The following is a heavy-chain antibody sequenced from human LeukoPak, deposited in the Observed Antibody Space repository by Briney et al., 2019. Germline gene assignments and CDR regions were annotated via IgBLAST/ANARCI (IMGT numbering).Heavy chain of an antibody. D-gene: IGHD1-26*01. J-gene: IGHJ5*02. CDR3: ARDRIVGATRVSSWFDP. Sequence: SQTLSLTCAISGDRVSSNSAAWNWIRQSPSRGLEWLGRTYYRSKWYNDYAVSVKSRITINPDTSKNQFSLQLNSVTPEDTAVYYCARDRIVGATRVSSWFDPWGQGTLVTVSA. CDR2: TYYRSKWYN. V-gene: IGHV6-1*01. CDR1: GDRVSSNSAA.